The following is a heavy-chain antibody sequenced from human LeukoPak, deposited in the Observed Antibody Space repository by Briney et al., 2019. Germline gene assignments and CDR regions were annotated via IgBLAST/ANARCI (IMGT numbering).Heavy chain of an antibody. CDR2: IRAYNGNT. Sequence: GASVNVSCKASGYTFTIYGISWVRQAPGQGLEGMGWIRAYNGNTNYAQKLQGRVTMTTDTSTSTAHMELSSLRSEDPEVYYCAREKKWGLGYCSSPSCYAPSLGGFYYSYYGMDVWGQGPTVTVPS. D-gene: IGHD2-2*01. CDR3: AREKKWGLGYCSSPSCYAPSLGGFYYSYYGMDV. V-gene: IGHV1-18*01. CDR1: GYTFTIYG. J-gene: IGHJ6*02.